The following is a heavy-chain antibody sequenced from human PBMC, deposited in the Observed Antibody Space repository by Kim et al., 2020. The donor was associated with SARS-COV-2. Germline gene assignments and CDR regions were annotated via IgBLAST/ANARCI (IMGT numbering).Heavy chain of an antibody. CDR2: NPDGSHR. Sequence: NPDGSHRDYLASVKGRFIISRDNAKNSLYLQMNSLRVEDTAVYYCSKGVHVWGQGTTVTVSS. V-gene: IGHV3-7*01. J-gene: IGHJ6*02. CDR3: SKGVHV.